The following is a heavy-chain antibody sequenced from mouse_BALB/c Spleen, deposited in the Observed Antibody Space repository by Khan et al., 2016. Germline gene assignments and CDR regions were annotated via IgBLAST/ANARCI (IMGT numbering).Heavy chain of an antibody. CDR2: IDPGNGNT. Sequence: VQLQQSGAELVKPGASVKLSCTASGFNIKDTYMHWVKQRPEQGLEWIGRIDPGNGNTKYDPKFQGKATITADTSSNTAYLQLSSLTSEDTAVYYCASSRGDYGNYAWFAYWGQGTLVTVSA. CDR1: GFNIKDTY. V-gene: IGHV14-3*02. D-gene: IGHD2-1*01. CDR3: ASSRGDYGNYAWFAY. J-gene: IGHJ3*01.